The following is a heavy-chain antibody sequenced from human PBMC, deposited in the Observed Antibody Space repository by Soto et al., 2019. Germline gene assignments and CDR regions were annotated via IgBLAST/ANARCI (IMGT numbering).Heavy chain of an antibody. CDR2: IGVGGDT. CDR1: GFTFGSYA. CDR3: AKTQGYFDY. Sequence: GGSLRLSCAASGFTFGSYAMSWVRQAPGKGLEWVSFIGVGGDTYYADSVKGRFTISRDDSKNTLYLQMNSLRADDTAVYSCAKTQGYFDYWGQGTLVTVSS. V-gene: IGHV3-23*01. J-gene: IGHJ4*02.